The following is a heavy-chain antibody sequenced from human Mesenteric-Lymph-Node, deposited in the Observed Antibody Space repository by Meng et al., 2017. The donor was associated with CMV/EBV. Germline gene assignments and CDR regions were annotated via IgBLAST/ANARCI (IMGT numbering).Heavy chain of an antibody. CDR1: GFTFSSFG. D-gene: IGHD3-3*01. Sequence: SLMIPFPTSGFTFSSFGMHLVRQAPGKGLGWAAVMWYDGSNKHYADSVKGRFTISRDNSKNTLYLQRNSLRAEDTAVYYCAKDAGGATSFGALGMDVWGQGTTVTVSS. V-gene: IGHV3-33*06. CDR3: AKDAGGATSFGALGMDV. J-gene: IGHJ6*02. CDR2: MWYDGSNK.